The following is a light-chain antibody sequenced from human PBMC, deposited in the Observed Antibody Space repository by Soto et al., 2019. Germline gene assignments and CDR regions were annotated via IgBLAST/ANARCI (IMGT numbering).Light chain of an antibody. V-gene: IGLV2-14*01. CDR2: EVS. Sequence: QSALTQPASVSGSPGQSITISCTGTSSDVGGYNYVSWYQQHPGKAPKLMIYEVSNRPSGVSNRFSGSKSGNTASLTISGLSAEDEADYYCSSYTSSSTRVFGGGTQLTVL. CDR3: SSYTSSSTRV. CDR1: SSDVGGYNY. J-gene: IGLJ7*01.